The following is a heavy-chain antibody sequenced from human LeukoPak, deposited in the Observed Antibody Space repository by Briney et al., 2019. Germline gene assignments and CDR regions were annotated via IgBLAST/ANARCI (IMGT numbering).Heavy chain of an antibody. J-gene: IGHJ4*02. CDR3: ARDGTVGYFDY. CDR2: IWYDGSNK. V-gene: IGHV3-33*01. CDR1: GFTFSSYG. Sequence: PGGSLRLSCAASGFTFSSYGMHWVRQAPGKGLEWVAVIWYDGSNKYYADSVKGRFTISRDNSKNTPYLQLNSLRPEDTAVYYCARDGTVGYFDYWGQGTLVTVSS. D-gene: IGHD4-17*01.